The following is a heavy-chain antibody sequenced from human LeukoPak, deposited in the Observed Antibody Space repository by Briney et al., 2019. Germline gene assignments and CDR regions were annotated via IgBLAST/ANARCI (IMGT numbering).Heavy chain of an antibody. CDR2: INAGNGNT. Sequence: ASVKVSCKASGYTFTSYAMHWVRQAPGQRLEWMGWINAGNGNTKYSQKFQGRVTITRDTSASTAYMELSSLGSEDTAVYYCARDLLGYSGYGDFDYWGQGTLVTVSS. CDR1: GYTFTSYA. J-gene: IGHJ4*02. D-gene: IGHD5-12*01. CDR3: ARDLLGYSGYGDFDY. V-gene: IGHV1-3*01.